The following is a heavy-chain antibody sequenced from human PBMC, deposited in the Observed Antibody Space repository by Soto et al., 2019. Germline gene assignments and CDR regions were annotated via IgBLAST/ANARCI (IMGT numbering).Heavy chain of an antibody. CDR3: TGAYYDISGYSLDP. Sequence: SETLPLTCSVSNGSISSGYWTWIRQPPGKGLEWIGYIYYGGSINYNPSLKSRVIISVDTAKNQFSLSLSSVTAADTAVYYCTGAYYDISGYSLDPWGQGTSVTVSS. V-gene: IGHV4-59*01. J-gene: IGHJ5*02. CDR1: NGSISSGY. CDR2: IYYGGSI. D-gene: IGHD3-22*01.